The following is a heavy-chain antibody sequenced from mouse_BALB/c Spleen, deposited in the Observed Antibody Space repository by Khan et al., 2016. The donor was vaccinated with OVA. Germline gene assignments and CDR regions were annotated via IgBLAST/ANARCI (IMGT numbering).Heavy chain of an antibody. CDR3: AREWGAWFPY. V-gene: IGHV1-77*01. CDR1: GYTFTDYN. CDR2: IYPGSNNT. J-gene: IGHJ3*01. Sequence: QVQLQQSGAELARPGASVKLSCKASGYTFTDYNINWVKQRTGQGLEWIGEIYPGSNNTYYNEKFKGKATLTADKSSRTAYMQLSSLTSEDSAVYCCAREWGAWFPYWGQGTLVTVSA.